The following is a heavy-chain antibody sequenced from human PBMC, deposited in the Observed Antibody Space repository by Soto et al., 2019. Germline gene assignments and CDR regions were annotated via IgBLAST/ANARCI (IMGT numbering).Heavy chain of an antibody. D-gene: IGHD2-15*01. CDR2: VSAYNGNT. J-gene: IGHJ5*02. Sequence: ASVKVSCKASGYTFTSYGISWVRQAPGQGLEWMGWVSAYNGNTIYAQRFQGRVTMTTDTSTSTAYMELRNLRSDDTAVYYCARGQKDIVVVLRDNWFDPWGQGTLVTVSS. CDR3: ARGQKDIVVVLRDNWFDP. CDR1: GYTFTSYG. V-gene: IGHV1-18*01.